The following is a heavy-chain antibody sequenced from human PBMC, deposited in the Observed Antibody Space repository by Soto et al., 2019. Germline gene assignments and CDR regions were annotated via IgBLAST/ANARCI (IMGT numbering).Heavy chain of an antibody. D-gene: IGHD6-13*01. V-gene: IGHV3-23*01. CDR1: GFTFSSYG. J-gene: IGHJ4*02. CDR3: AKDSGSWYFTFDY. Sequence: QPGGSLRLSCAASGFTFSSYGMSWVRQAPGKGLEWVSVISGSGGSTYYADSVKGRFTISRDNSKNTLYLQMNSLRAEDTAVHYCAKDSGSWYFTFDYWGQGTQVTVSS. CDR2: ISGSGGST.